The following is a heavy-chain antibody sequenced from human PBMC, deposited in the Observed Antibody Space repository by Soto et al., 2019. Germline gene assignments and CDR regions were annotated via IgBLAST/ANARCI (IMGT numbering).Heavy chain of an antibody. V-gene: IGHV3-30-3*01. CDR2: ISYDGSNK. CDR3: ARGFDSDAFDI. Sequence: QVQLVESGGGVVQPGRSLRLSCAASGFTFSSYAMHWVRQAPGKGLEWVAVISYDGSNKYYADSAKGRFTISRDNSKNTLYLQMNSLRAEDTAVYYCARGFDSDAFDIWGQGTMVTVSS. CDR1: GFTFSSYA. J-gene: IGHJ3*02.